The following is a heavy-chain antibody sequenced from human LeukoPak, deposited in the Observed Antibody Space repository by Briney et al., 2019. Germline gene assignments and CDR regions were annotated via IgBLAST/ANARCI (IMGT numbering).Heavy chain of an antibody. D-gene: IGHD3-10*01. CDR3: ARELYGSGSHTYYYGMDV. CDR1: GFTFSSYA. Sequence: GRSLRLSCAASGFTFSSYAMHWVRQAPGKGLEWVAVISYDGSNKYYADSVKGRFTISRDNSKNTLYLQMNSLRAEDTAVCYCARELYGSGSHTYYYGMDVWGKGTTVTVSS. V-gene: IGHV3-30*04. CDR2: ISYDGSNK. J-gene: IGHJ6*04.